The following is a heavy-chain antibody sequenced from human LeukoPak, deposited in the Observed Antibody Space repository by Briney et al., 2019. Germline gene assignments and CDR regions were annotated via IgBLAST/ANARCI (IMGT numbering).Heavy chain of an antibody. J-gene: IGHJ4*02. CDR2: FYYSGST. CDR3: ATSGGYSSTWYPYYFDY. D-gene: IGHD6-13*01. V-gene: IGHV4-39*07. CDR1: GGSISSSIYY. Sequence: PSETLSLTCTVSGGSISSSIYYWGWVRQPPGKGLEWIGNFYYSGSTYYNPSLTSRVTISVDTSKTQFSLKLSSVIAADTAVYYCATSGGYSSTWYPYYFDYWGQGTLVTVSS.